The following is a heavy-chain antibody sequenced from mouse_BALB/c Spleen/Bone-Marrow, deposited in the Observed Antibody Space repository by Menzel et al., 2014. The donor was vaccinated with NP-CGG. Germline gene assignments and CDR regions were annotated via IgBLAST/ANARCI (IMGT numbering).Heavy chain of an antibody. CDR2: ISNLAYSI. V-gene: IGHV5-15*02. CDR1: GFTFSDYG. CDR3: ARDQVYYYGSSYGYFDV. D-gene: IGHD1-1*01. J-gene: IGHJ1*01. Sequence: EVQLVESGGGLVQPGGSRKLSCAASGFTFSDYGMAWVRQAPGKGPEGVAFISNLAYSIYYADTVTGRFTISRENAKNTLYLEMSSLRSEDTAMYYCARDQVYYYGSSYGYFDVWGAGTTVTVSS.